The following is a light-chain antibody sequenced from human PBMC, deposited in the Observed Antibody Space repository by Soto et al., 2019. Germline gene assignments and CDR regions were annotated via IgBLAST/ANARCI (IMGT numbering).Light chain of an antibody. CDR2: GAS. J-gene: IGKJ2*03. CDR1: QSVSRSL. CDR3: QQYGNPPPYS. V-gene: IGKV3-20*01. Sequence: EIVLTQSPGTLSLSPGERATLSCRASQSVSRSLLAWYQQKPGQAPRLLIYGASTTATGIADRFSGSGSGTDLTRTISRLEPEDFAVYYWQQYGNPPPYSFGQGTKLEIK.